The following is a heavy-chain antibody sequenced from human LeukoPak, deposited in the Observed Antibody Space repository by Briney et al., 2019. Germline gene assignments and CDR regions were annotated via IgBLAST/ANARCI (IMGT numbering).Heavy chain of an antibody. CDR3: ARGVLIAASQYGY. V-gene: IGHV4-59*11. D-gene: IGHD6-13*01. J-gene: IGHJ4*02. CDR1: GGSLSSHY. Sequence: SETLSLTCAVSGGSLSSHYWTWIRQPPGNGLEWIGYIYYTGATNYNPSLKSRVTISVDTSKNQFSLKLSSVTAADTAVYYCARGVLIAASQYGYWGQGTLVTVSS. CDR2: IYYTGAT.